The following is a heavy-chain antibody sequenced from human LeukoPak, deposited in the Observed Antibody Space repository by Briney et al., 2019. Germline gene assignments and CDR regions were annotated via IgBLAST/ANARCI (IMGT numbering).Heavy chain of an antibody. J-gene: IGHJ5*02. CDR3: AREGGGPRWLVT. CDR1: GGSISSYY. D-gene: IGHD6-25*01. CDR2: INTSGTS. V-gene: IGHV4-4*07. Sequence: PSETLSLTCNASGGSISSYYWSWIRQPAGKGLEWIGRINTSGTSNYNPSLRSRVTMSVDTSKNQFSLNLTSVTAADTAVYYCAREGGGPRWLVTWVQGTLVTVSS.